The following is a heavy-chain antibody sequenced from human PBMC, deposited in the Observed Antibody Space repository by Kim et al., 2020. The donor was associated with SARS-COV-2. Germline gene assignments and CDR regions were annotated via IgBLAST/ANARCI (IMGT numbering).Heavy chain of an antibody. V-gene: IGHV1-18*01. J-gene: IGHJ5*02. Sequence: KLQGRGTMTTDTSTSTAYMELRSLRSDDTAVYYCARDQPIPNWFDPWGQGTLVTVSS. CDR3: ARDQPIPNWFDP.